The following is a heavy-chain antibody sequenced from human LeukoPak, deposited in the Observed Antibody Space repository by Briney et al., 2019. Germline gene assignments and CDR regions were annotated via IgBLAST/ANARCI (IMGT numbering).Heavy chain of an antibody. J-gene: IGHJ4*02. Sequence: SETLSLTCTVSGGSISSSSYYWGWIRQPPGKGLEWIGSIYYSGSTYYNPSLKSRVTISVDTSKNQFSLKLSSVTAADTAVYYCARPNCSGGSCIIDYWGQGTLVTVSS. CDR1: GGSISSSSYY. CDR2: IYYSGST. V-gene: IGHV4-39*01. D-gene: IGHD2-15*01. CDR3: ARPNCSGGSCIIDY.